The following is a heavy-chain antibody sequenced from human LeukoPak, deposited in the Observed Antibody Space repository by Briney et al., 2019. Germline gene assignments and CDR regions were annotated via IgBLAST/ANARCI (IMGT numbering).Heavy chain of an antibody. J-gene: IGHJ5*02. V-gene: IGHV4-39*01. Sequence: SETLSLTCTVSGGSISSSSYYWGWIRQPPGKGLEWIGSIYYSGSTYYNPSLKSRVTISVDTSKNQFSLKLSSVTAADTAVYYCAVHCSSTSCYRPNWFDPWGQGTLVTVSS. CDR1: GGSISSSSYY. CDR3: AVHCSSTSCYRPNWFDP. D-gene: IGHD2-2*01. CDR2: IYYSGST.